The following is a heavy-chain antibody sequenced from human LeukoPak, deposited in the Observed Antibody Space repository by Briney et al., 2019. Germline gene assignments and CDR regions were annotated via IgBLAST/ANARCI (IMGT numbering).Heavy chain of an antibody. CDR1: GFSFDDLG. CDR3: AKANRDHLSHYYGVDV. J-gene: IGHJ6*02. CDR2: INWNGAST. Sequence: PGGSLKLSCAASGFSFDDLGMTWVRQVPGKGLEWVAGINWNGASTGYADSVRGRFTISRDDSKNTFYLQMNSLRAEDTAVYYCAKANRDHLSHYYGVDVWGQGITVVVSS. D-gene: IGHD3-10*01. V-gene: IGHV3-20*04.